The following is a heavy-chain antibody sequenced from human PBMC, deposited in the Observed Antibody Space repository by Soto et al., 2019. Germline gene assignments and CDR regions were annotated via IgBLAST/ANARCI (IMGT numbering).Heavy chain of an antibody. CDR1: GFTFSSYG. CDR2: ISYDGSNK. CDR3: AKEWYSSVY. Sequence: QVQLVASGGGVVQPGRSLRLSCAASGFTFSSYGMHWVRQAPDKGLEGVAVISYDGSNKYYADSVKGRFTISRDNSKNALYLQMNSLRAEDTAVYYCAKEWYSSVYWGQGTLVTVSS. D-gene: IGHD6-19*01. V-gene: IGHV3-30*18. J-gene: IGHJ4*02.